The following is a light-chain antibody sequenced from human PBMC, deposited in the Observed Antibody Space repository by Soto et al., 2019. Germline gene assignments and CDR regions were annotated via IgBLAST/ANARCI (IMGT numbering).Light chain of an antibody. Sequence: DIQMTQSPSTLSASVGDRVTITCRASQDINKWLAWYQQKPGTAPKLLISKASILESGVPSRFSGSGSGTDYTLIISSLQPDDFATYFCQQYNSYSCSFGQGTKVEVK. J-gene: IGKJ1*01. CDR3: QQYNSYSCS. CDR2: KAS. V-gene: IGKV1-5*03. CDR1: QDINKW.